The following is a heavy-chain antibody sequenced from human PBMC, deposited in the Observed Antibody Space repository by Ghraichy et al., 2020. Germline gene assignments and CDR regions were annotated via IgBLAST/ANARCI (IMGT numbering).Heavy chain of an antibody. V-gene: IGHV3-21*01. CDR1: GFTFSTYS. CDR3: ARVWTYCSSASCFVIGMDV. CDR2: ISSSSSYI. Sequence: LSLTCAASGFTFSTYSMNWVRQAPGKGLEWVSSISSSSSYIYYAGSVKGRFTISRDNAKNSLYLQMNSLRAEDTAVYYCARVWTYCSSASCFVIGMDVWGQGTTVTVSS. J-gene: IGHJ6*02. D-gene: IGHD2-2*01.